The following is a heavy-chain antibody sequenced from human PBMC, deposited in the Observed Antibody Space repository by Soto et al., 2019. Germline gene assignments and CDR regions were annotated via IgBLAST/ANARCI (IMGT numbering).Heavy chain of an antibody. D-gene: IGHD3-22*01. CDR3: AKEKPEQLVVITMPWFDP. V-gene: IGHV3-23*01. CDR1: GFTFSSYA. Sequence: GSLRLSCAASGFTFSSYAMSWVRQAPGKGLEWVSAISGSGGSTYYADSVKGRFTISRDNSKNTLYLQMNSLRAEDTAVYYCAKEKPEQLVVITMPWFDPWGQGTLVTVSS. J-gene: IGHJ5*02. CDR2: ISGSGGST.